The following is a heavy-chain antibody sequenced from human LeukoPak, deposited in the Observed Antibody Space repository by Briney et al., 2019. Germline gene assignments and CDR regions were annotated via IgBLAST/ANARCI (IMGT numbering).Heavy chain of an antibody. Sequence: GGSLRLSCAASGFTFSSYWMSWVRQAPGKGLEWVANIKQDGSEKYYVDSVKGRFTISRDNAKNSLYLQMNSLRAEDTAVYYCARGSGNARGHYYMDVWGKGTTVTVSS. D-gene: IGHD2-2*01. CDR3: ARGSGNARGHYYMDV. V-gene: IGHV3-7*01. CDR1: GFTFSSYW. CDR2: IKQDGSEK. J-gene: IGHJ6*03.